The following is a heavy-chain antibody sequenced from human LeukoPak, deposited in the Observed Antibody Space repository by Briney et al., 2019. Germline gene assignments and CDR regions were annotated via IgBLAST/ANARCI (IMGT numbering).Heavy chain of an antibody. V-gene: IGHV1-69*05. Sequence: EASVKVSCKASGGTFSSYAISWVRQAPGQGLEWMGGIIPIFGTANYAQKFQGRVTITTDESTSTAYMELSSLRSEDTAVYYCARGAGVVPAAHYYYYYMDVWGKGTTVTVSS. CDR3: ARGAGVVPAAHYYYYYMDV. J-gene: IGHJ6*03. CDR1: GGTFSSYA. D-gene: IGHD2-2*01. CDR2: IIPIFGTA.